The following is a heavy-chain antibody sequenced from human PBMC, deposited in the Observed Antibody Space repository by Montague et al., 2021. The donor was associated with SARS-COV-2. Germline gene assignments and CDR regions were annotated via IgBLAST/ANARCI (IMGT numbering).Heavy chain of an antibody. V-gene: IGHV4-39*07. CDR3: ARVGRQQLVRLSGMDV. Sequence: SETLSLTCTVSGGSISSSSYYWIRIRQPTGLGLDWIGSIYYSGSTYPNPYLKSRVTISVDTSKNQFSLKLSSVTAADTAVYYCARVGRQQLVRLSGMDVWGQGTTVTVSS. J-gene: IGHJ6*02. CDR1: GGSISSSSYY. CDR2: IYYSGST. D-gene: IGHD6-13*01.